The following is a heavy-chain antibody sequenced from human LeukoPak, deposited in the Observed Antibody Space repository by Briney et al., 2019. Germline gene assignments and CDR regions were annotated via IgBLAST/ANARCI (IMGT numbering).Heavy chain of an antibody. CDR3: AKTTVTSEDYYYYYMDV. CDR1: GYTFNSYG. V-gene: IGHV1-18*01. J-gene: IGHJ6*03. D-gene: IGHD4-17*01. CDR2: ISTYNGNR. Sequence: ASVKVPCKASGYTFNSYGISWVRQAPGQGLEWVGWISTYNGNRKYGKKLQGRVTMTTDTSTSTAYMELRSLRSDDTAVYHCAKTTVTSEDYYYYYMDVWGKGTTVTASS.